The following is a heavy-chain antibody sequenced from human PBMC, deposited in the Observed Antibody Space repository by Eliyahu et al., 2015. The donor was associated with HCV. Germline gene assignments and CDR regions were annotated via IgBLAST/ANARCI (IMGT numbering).Heavy chain of an antibody. CDR2: ISGSGESX. CDR3: AKDVVEGRRGYYYTMDV. D-gene: IGHD3-22*01. Sequence: EVQLLESGGGLVQPGGSLRLSCAAXGXTFSNYAMNWVRQAPGKGLEXVAVISGSGESXHYADSVKGRFTISRDNYKNTLYVQMSSLRAEDTAVYYCAKDVVEGRRGYYYTMDVWGQGTTVTVSS. V-gene: IGHV3-23*01. J-gene: IGHJ6*02. CDR1: GXTFSNYA.